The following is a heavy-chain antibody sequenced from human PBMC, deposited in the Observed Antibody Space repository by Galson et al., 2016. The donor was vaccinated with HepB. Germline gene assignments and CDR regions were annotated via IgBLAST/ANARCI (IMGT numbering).Heavy chain of an antibody. CDR3: AKGLTTVTTEVDY. CDR2: ISDNGGST. V-gene: IGHV3-23*01. J-gene: IGHJ4*02. CDR1: GFTFTNYW. D-gene: IGHD4-17*01. Sequence: SLRLSCAASGFTFTNYWMTWVRQAPGKGLEWVSGISDNGGSTYYVDSVKGRFTISRDNFKNMLYLQMNSLRAEDTAVYYCAKGLTTVTTEVDYWGQGTLVTVSS.